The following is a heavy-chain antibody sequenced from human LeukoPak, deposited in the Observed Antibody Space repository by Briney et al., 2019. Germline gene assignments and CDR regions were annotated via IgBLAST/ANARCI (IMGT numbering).Heavy chain of an antibody. CDR3: ARDPYGGNGGFDY. CDR1: GGSISSYY. D-gene: IGHD4-23*01. J-gene: IGHJ4*02. CDR2: IHTSGSA. Sequence: SETLSLTCTVSGGSISSYYWSWIRQPAGKGLEWIGRIHTSGSATYNASLKSRVTMSVDTSKNQFSLKLSSVTAADTAVYYCARDPYGGNGGFDYWGQGTLVTVSS. V-gene: IGHV4-4*07.